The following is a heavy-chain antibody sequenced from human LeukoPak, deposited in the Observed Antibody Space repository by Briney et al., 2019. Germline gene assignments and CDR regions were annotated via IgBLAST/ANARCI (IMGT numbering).Heavy chain of an antibody. J-gene: IGHJ5*02. Sequence: SETLSLTCTVSGGSISSYYWGWIRQPPGKGLEWIGYIYYSGSTNYNPSLKSRVTISVDTSKNQFSLKLSSVTAADTAVYYCAREKYYYDSSGHHSGWFDPWGQGTLVTVSS. CDR2: IYYSGST. CDR1: GGSISSYY. D-gene: IGHD3-22*01. V-gene: IGHV4-59*01. CDR3: AREKYYYDSSGHHSGWFDP.